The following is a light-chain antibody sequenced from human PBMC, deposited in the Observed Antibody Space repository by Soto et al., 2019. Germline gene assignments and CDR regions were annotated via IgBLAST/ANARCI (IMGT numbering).Light chain of an antibody. V-gene: IGKV3-20*01. CDR1: QSISSSY. CDR3: QQYDNSRFT. CDR2: GTS. J-gene: IGKJ3*01. Sequence: EIVLAQSPGTLSLSPGERATLASRASQSISSSYLAWYQQKLGQAPRRLIYGTSTRATGIPYRFCGSGSGTACTLTISRLEPEVSAVHDCQQYDNSRFTFGPGTKV.